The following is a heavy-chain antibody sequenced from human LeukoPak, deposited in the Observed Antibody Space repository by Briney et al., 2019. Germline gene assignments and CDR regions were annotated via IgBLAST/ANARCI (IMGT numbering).Heavy chain of an antibody. CDR2: ISSSGSTI. J-gene: IGHJ6*03. D-gene: IGHD3-22*01. CDR3: ARETYYYDSSGYYYYYYMDV. V-gene: IGHV3-11*04. Sequence: GGSLRLSCAASGFTFSDYYMSWIRQAPGKGLEWVSYISSSGSTIHYADSVKGRFTISRDNAKNSLYLQMNSLRAEDTAVYYCARETYYYDSSGYYYYYYMDVWGKGTTVTVSS. CDR1: GFTFSDYY.